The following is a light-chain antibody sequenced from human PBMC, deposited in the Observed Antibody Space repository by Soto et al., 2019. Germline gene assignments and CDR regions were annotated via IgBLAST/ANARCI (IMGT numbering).Light chain of an antibody. CDR1: QRVTGN. CDR3: QQYDNWPPE. V-gene: IGKV3-15*01. CDR2: GAS. J-gene: IGKJ1*01. Sequence: EMTQFSATLSVSPGERATLSCRASQRVTGNVAWYQQKHGQAPRLLIYGASTRATGIPGRFSGGVSGTEFTPTISSLQSEDVAVYYCQQYDNWPPEFGQGTKVEIK.